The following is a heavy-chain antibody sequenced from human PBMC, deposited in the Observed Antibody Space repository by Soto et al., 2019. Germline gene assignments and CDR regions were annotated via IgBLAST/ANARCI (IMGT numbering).Heavy chain of an antibody. J-gene: IGHJ3*02. CDR2: INPNSGGT. V-gene: IGHV1-2*04. Sequence: GVTVKFSCKASGYTFTGYYMHWVRQAPGQGLEWMGWINPNSGGTNYAQKFQGWVTMTRDTSISTAYMELSRLRSDDTAVYYCARDRERDAFDIWSQGKLVTVSS. D-gene: IGHD1-26*01. CDR1: GYTFTGYY. CDR3: ARDRERDAFDI.